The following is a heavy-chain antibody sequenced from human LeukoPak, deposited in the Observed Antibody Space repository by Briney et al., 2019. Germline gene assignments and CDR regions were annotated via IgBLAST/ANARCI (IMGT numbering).Heavy chain of an antibody. CDR3: ARHVAYIPRRQGAFDV. CDR2: VYYTGST. CDR1: DVSISTKPYY. D-gene: IGHD3-16*01. Sequence: SETQSLTCAVSDVSISTKPYYWGWVRQPPGKGLEWIGNVYYTGSTDYTPSLKSRVTISVDMSKNQFSLDLTSVTAADTAVYYCARHVAYIPRRQGAFDVWGQGTTVYVSS. V-gene: IGHV4-39*01. J-gene: IGHJ3*01.